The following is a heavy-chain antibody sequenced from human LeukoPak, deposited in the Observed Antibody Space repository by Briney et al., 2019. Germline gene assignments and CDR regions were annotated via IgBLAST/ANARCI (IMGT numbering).Heavy chain of an antibody. V-gene: IGHV1-46*01. J-gene: IGHJ3*02. CDR1: GYTFTSYY. CDR3: ARPGSGWSDAFDI. Sequence: ASVKVSCTASGYTFTSYYMHWVRQAPGQGLEWMGIINPSGGSTSYAQKFQGRVTITADESTSTAYMELSSLRSEDTAVYYCARPGSGWSDAFDIWGQGTMVTVSS. CDR2: INPSGGST. D-gene: IGHD6-19*01.